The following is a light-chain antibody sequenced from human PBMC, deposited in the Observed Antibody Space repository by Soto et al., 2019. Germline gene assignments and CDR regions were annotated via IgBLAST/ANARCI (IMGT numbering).Light chain of an antibody. J-gene: IGKJ1*01. Sequence: DIQMTQSPSTLSASVGDRVTITCRASQSISSWLAWYQQKPGKAPKLLIYDASSLESGVPSRFSGSGSGTEFTLTISSLQPDDFATYYCQQYTSYVGQGTKGDIK. CDR3: QQYTSY. V-gene: IGKV1-5*01. CDR2: DAS. CDR1: QSISSW.